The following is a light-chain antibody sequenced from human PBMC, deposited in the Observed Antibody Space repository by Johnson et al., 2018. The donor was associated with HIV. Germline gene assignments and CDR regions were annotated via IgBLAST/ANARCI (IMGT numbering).Light chain of an antibody. CDR2: ENN. J-gene: IGLJ1*01. V-gene: IGLV1-51*02. CDR3: GTWDSSLSAYV. CDR1: RSSTGRNY. Sequence: TQPPSVSAAPGQKVTIYCSGSRSSTGRNYASWYQQLPGTAPKLLIYENNKRPSGIPDRFSGSKSGTSATLGITGLQTGDEADYYCGTWDSSLSAYVFGTGTRVTVL.